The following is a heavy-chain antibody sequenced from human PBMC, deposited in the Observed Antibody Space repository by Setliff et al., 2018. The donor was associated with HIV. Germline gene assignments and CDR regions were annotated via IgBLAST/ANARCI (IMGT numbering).Heavy chain of an antibody. J-gene: IGHJ6*03. CDR3: ARGPAGDYDYVWGSYRYYYYYYMDV. CDR2: INSDGSIT. Sequence: GGSLRLSCAGSGVTNWMHWVRQAPGKGLVWVSRINSDGSITSYADSVKGRFTISRDNAKNTVFLQMDSLRAEDTAVYYCARGPAGDYDYVWGSYRYYYYYYMDVWGKGTTVTAP. V-gene: IGHV3-74*01. CDR1: GVTNW. D-gene: IGHD3-16*02.